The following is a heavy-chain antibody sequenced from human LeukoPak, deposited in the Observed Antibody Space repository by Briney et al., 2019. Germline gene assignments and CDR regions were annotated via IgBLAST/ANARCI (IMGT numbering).Heavy chain of an antibody. CDR2: FNPEDGAT. V-gene: IGHV1-24*01. CDR3: ATVVLYSGYYFDY. D-gene: IGHD5-12*01. J-gene: IGHJ4*02. CDR1: GYTLTELS. Sequence: ASVRVSCKGSGYTLTELSMHWVGQAPGKGREWMGGFNPEDGATIYAQTFQGRVTMTEHTSTHTAYMELSSLRSEDTAVYYCATVVLYSGYYFDYWGQGTLVTVSS.